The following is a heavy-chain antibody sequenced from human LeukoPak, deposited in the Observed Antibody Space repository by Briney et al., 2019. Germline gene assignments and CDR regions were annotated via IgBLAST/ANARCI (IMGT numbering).Heavy chain of an antibody. CDR1: GFTLSDHH. D-gene: IGHD2-2*01. V-gene: IGHV3-72*01. J-gene: IGHJ6*03. CDR2: TKDKTKNYTT. CDR3: VRVNYCRCNNCQVYYYMDV. Sequence: GVSLRLFCAASGFTLSDHHMEWVPQAPGEGREWVSRTKDKTKNYTTEYGACVKGRIAVSSNESKDSLNLQMHSLKTEYTVVYFCVRVNYCRCNNCQVYYYMDVWGKGTAVTVSS.